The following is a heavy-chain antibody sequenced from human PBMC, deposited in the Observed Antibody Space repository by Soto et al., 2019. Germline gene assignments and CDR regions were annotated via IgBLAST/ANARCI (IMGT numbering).Heavy chain of an antibody. CDR1: GGSISSYY. CDR2: IYYSGST. D-gene: IGHD3-3*01. Sequence: SETLSLTCTVSGGSISSYYWSWIRQPPGKGLEWIGYIYYSGSTNYNPSLKSRVTISVDTSKNQFSLKLSSVTAADTAVYYCAGAAFLEWLLYDAFDIWGQGTMVTVS. CDR3: AGAAFLEWLLYDAFDI. J-gene: IGHJ3*02. V-gene: IGHV4-59*01.